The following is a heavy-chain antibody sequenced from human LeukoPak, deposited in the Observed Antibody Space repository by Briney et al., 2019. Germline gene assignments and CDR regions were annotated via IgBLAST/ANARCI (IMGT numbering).Heavy chain of an antibody. CDR2: IYYSGST. Sequence: PSETLSLTRTVSGGSISSYYWSWIRQPPGKGLEWIGYIYYSGSTNYNPSLKSRVTISVDTSKNQFSLKLSSVTAADTAVYYCARASLGDSSGYYYYYYGMDVWGQGTTVTVSS. CDR1: GGSISSYY. J-gene: IGHJ6*02. D-gene: IGHD3-22*01. V-gene: IGHV4-59*01. CDR3: ARASLGDSSGYYYYYYGMDV.